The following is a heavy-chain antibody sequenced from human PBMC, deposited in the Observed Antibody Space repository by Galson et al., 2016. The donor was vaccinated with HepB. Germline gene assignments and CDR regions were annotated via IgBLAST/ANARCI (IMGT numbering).Heavy chain of an antibody. V-gene: IGHV3-21*01. Sequence: SLRLSCAASGFTFSSYNMNWVRQAPGKGLSWVSSISGSSTYIYYEDSVKGRFTISRDNAKKSLYLQMNSLRAEDTAVYYCARDRPPKGVGSFEYWGQGILVTVSS. J-gene: IGHJ4*02. CDR1: GFTFSSYN. CDR2: ISGSSTYI. D-gene: IGHD3-10*01. CDR3: ARDRPPKGVGSFEY.